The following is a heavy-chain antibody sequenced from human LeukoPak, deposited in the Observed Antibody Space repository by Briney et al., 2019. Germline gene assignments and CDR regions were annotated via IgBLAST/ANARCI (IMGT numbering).Heavy chain of an antibody. CDR1: GFTFSSYG. CDR3: ARVGESSFDY. V-gene: IGHV3-30*03. D-gene: IGHD3-10*01. J-gene: IGHJ4*02. Sequence: PGRSLRLSCAASGFTFSSYGMHRVRQAPGKGLEWVAVISYDGSNKYYADSVKGRFTISRDNSKNTLYLQMNSLRAEDTAVYYCARVGESSFDYWGQGTLVTVSS. CDR2: ISYDGSNK.